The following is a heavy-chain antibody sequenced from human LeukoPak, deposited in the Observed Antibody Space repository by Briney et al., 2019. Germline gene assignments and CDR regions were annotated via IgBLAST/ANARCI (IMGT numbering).Heavy chain of an antibody. J-gene: IGHJ4*02. D-gene: IGHD3-3*01. CDR1: GFTFSSYG. CDR3: ARPYDFWSGYFDY. Sequence: QPGGSLRLSCAASGFTFSSYGMHWVRQAPGKGLEWVAVIWYDGSNKYYADSVKGRFTISRDNSKNTLYLQMNSLRAEDTAVYYCARPYDFWSGYFDYWGQGTLVTVSS. CDR2: IWYDGSNK. V-gene: IGHV3-33*01.